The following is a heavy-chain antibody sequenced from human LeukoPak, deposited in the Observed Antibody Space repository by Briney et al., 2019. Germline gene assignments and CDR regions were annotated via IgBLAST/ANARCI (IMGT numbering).Heavy chain of an antibody. CDR1: GGTFSSYA. CDR3: ARDAFQPRRDGYNYDGTGGY. D-gene: IGHD5-24*01. V-gene: IGHV1-69*01. Sequence: SVKLSCKASGGTFSSYAISWVRQAPGQGLEWMGGIIPIFGTANYAQKFQGRVTITADESTSTAYMELSSLRSEDTAVYYCARDAFQPRRDGYNYDGTGGYWGQGTLVTVSS. CDR2: IIPIFGTA. J-gene: IGHJ4*02.